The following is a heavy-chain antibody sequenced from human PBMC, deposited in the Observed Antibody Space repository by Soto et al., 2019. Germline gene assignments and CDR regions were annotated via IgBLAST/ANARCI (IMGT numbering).Heavy chain of an antibody. D-gene: IGHD1-26*01. CDR1: GFTFSDYY. J-gene: IGHJ4*02. Sequence: QVQLVESGGDLVKPGGSLRLSCAASGFTFSDYYMSWTRQAPGKGLEWLSYISGSGVYTNYADSVKGRFTISRDNSKNSLYLLMNSLTAEDTAVYYCARAERGKSGPTGWGQGTLVTVSS. V-gene: IGHV3-11*06. CDR3: ARAERGKSGPTG. CDR2: ISGSGVYT.